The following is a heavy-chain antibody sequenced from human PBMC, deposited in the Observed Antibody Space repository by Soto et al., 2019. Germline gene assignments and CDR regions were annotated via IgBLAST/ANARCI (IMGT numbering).Heavy chain of an antibody. Sequence: GGSLRLSCAASGFTFDDYAMHWVRQAPGKGLEWVSGISWNSGSIGYADSVKGRFTISRDNTKNSVYLQMNSMRAEDTALYYCAKDSRGLLSSSSYYYMDVWGKGTTVTVSS. CDR1: GFTFDDYA. V-gene: IGHV3-9*01. CDR3: AKDSRGLLSSSSYYYMDV. D-gene: IGHD3-10*01. CDR2: ISWNSGSI. J-gene: IGHJ6*03.